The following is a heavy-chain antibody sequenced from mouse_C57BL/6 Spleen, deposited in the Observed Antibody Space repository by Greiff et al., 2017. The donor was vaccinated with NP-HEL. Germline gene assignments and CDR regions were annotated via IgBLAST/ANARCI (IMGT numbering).Heavy chain of an antibody. J-gene: IGHJ1*03. CDR1: GFSLTSYA. V-gene: IGHV2-9-1*01. CDR3: ARVYYDYDRWYFDV. CDR2: IWTGGGT. Sequence: VKLVESGPGLVAPSQSLSITCTVSGFSLTSYAISWVRQPPGKGLEWLGVIWTGGGTNYNSALKSRLSISKDNSKSQVFLKMNSLQTDDTARYYCARVYYDYDRWYFDVWGTGTTVTVSS. D-gene: IGHD2-4*01.